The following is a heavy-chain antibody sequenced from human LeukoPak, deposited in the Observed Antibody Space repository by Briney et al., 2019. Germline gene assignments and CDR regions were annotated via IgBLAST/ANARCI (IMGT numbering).Heavy chain of an antibody. CDR1: GFTLSSYR. J-gene: IGHJ4*02. CDR3: AIDRRYYFDY. CDR2: ISSSSSYT. Sequence: GGSLRLSCAASGFTLSSYRMSWVRQAPGKGLEWVSSISSSSSYTYYADSVKGRFTMSRDNAKTSLYLQMNSLRAEDTAVYYCAIDRRYYFDYWGQGTLVTVSS. V-gene: IGHV3-21*01.